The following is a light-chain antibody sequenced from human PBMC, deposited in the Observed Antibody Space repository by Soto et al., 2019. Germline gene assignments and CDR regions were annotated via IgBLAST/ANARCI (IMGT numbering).Light chain of an antibody. V-gene: IGKV3-15*01. J-gene: IGKJ2*01. Sequence: EIVMTQSPATLSVSPGERATLSCRASQSVSSNLAWYQQKPAQAPRLLIYGASTRATGIPARFSGSGSGTECTLTISSLQSEDFAVYYCQQYNNWPPAFGQGTKLEIK. CDR3: QQYNNWPPA. CDR2: GAS. CDR1: QSVSSN.